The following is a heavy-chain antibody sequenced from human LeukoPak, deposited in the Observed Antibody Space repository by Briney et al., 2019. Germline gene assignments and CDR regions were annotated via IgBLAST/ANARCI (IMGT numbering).Heavy chain of an antibody. CDR2: ISSSGSTI. CDR3: ARGSNAWIQLWSDFDY. D-gene: IGHD5-18*01. CDR1: GFTFSDYY. Sequence: GGSLRLSCAASGFTFSDYYMSWIRQAPGKGLEWVSYISSSGSTIYYADSVKGRFTISRDNAKNSLYLQMNSLRAEDTAVYYCARGSNAWIQLWSDFDYWGQGTLVTVSS. V-gene: IGHV3-11*04. J-gene: IGHJ4*02.